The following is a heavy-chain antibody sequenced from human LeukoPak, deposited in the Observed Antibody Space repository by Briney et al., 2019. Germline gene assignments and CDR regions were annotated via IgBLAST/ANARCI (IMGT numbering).Heavy chain of an antibody. CDR2: ISAYNGNT. J-gene: IGHJ5*02. CDR3: ARSYCSSTSCYDLYNWFDP. Sequence: ASVKVSCKASGYTFTSYGISWARQAPGQGLEWMGWISAYNGNTNYAQKLQGRVTMTTDTSTSTAYMELRSLRSDDTAVYYCARSYCSSTSCYDLYNWFDPWGQGTLVTVSS. CDR1: GYTFTSYG. D-gene: IGHD2-2*01. V-gene: IGHV1-18*01.